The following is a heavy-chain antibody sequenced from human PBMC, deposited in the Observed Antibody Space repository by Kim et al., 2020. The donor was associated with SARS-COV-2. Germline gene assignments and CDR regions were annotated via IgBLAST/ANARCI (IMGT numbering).Heavy chain of an antibody. D-gene: IGHD1-1*01. CDR2: GST. J-gene: IGHJ4*02. CDR3: DPYWNGIDY. Sequence: GSTYYADSVKGRFTISRDNSKNTLYLQMNSLRAEDTAVYYCDPYWNGIDYWGQGTLVTVSS. V-gene: IGHV3-23*01.